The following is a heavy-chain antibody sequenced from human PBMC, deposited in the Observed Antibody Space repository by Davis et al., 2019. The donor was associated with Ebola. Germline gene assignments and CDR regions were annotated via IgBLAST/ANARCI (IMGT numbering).Heavy chain of an antibody. CDR3: ARGGSDSRPFDP. J-gene: IGHJ5*02. CDR2: IYYSGST. Sequence: PSETLSLTCTVSGGSISSGDYYWSWIRQPPGKGLEWIGYIYYSGSTYYNPSLKSRVTISVDTSKNQFSLKLSSVTAADTAVYYCARGGSDSRPFDPWGQGTLVTVSS. D-gene: IGHD3-22*01. V-gene: IGHV4-30-4*01. CDR1: GGSISSGDYY.